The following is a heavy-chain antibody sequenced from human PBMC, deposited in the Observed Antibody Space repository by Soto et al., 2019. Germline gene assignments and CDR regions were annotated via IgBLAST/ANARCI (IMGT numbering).Heavy chain of an antibody. CDR3: ARDRYRYNWNSSGY. V-gene: IGHV3-30-3*01. CDR1: GFTFSSYA. CDR2: ISYNGSNK. Sequence: PGGSLRLSCAASGFTFSSYAMHWVRQAPGKGLEWVAVISYNGSNKYYADSVKGRFTISRDNSKNTLYLQMNSLRAEDTAVYYCARDRYRYNWNSSGYWGQGTLVTVSS. J-gene: IGHJ4*02. D-gene: IGHD1-7*01.